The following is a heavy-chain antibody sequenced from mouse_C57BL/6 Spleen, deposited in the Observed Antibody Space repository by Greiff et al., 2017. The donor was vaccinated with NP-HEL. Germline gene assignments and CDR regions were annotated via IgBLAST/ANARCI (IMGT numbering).Heavy chain of an antibody. CDR1: GFTFSDYG. CDR3: ARGDYYGSSLFAY. D-gene: IGHD1-1*01. J-gene: IGHJ3*01. Sequence: EVKVVESGGGLVKPGGSLKLSCAASGFTFSDYGMHWVRQAPEKGLEWVAYISSGSSTIYYADTVKGRFTISRDNAKNTLFLQMTSLRSEDTAMYYCARGDYYGSSLFAYWGQGTLVTVSA. CDR2: ISSGSSTI. V-gene: IGHV5-17*01.